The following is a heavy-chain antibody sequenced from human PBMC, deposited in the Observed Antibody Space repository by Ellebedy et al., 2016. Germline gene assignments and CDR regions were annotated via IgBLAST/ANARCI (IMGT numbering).Heavy chain of an antibody. CDR2: INHSGST. Sequence: SETLSLTCAVYGGSFSGYYWSWIRQPPGKGLEWIGEINHSGSTNYNPSLKSRVTISVDTSKNQFSLKLSSVTAADTAVYYSARAENDYGDYGADYWGQGTLVTVSS. J-gene: IGHJ4*02. D-gene: IGHD4-17*01. CDR1: GGSFSGYY. CDR3: ARAENDYGDYGADY. V-gene: IGHV4-34*01.